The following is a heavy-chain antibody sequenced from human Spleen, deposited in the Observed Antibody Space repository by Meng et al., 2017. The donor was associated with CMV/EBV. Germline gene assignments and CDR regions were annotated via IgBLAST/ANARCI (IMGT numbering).Heavy chain of an antibody. D-gene: IGHD6-6*01. CDR3: ARDQVARIAARVYYYYGMDV. V-gene: IGHV1-18*04. Sequence: ASVKVSCKASGYTFTDYYMHWVRQAPGQGLEWMGWISAYNGNTNYAQKLQGRVTMTTDTSTSTAYMELRSLRSDDTAVYYCARDQVARIAARVYYYYGMDVWGQGTTVTVSS. CDR2: ISAYNGNT. CDR1: GYTFTDYY. J-gene: IGHJ6*02.